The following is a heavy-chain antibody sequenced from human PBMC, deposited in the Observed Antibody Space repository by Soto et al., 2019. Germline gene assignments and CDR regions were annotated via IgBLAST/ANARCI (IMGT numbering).Heavy chain of an antibody. D-gene: IGHD6-25*01. J-gene: IGHJ6*03. CDR3: ARDLRAAEYYYYYYMDV. Sequence: ASVKVSFKASGYTFTSYAMHWVRQAPGQRLEWMGWINAGNGNTKYSQKFQGRVTITRDTSASTAYMELSSLRSEDTAVYYCARDLRAAEYYYYYYMDVWGKGTTVTVS. V-gene: IGHV1-3*01. CDR2: INAGNGNT. CDR1: GYTFTSYA.